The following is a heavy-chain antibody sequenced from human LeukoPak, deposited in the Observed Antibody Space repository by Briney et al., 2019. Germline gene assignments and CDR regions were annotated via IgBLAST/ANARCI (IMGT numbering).Heavy chain of an antibody. CDR3: ARGDESRVYYGMDV. Sequence: GGSLRLSCAASGFTFSSYAMHWVRQAPGKGLEWVAVIPYDGSNKYYADSVKGRFTISRDNSKNTLYLQMNSLRAEDTAVYYCARGDESRVYYGMDVWGQGTTVTVSS. V-gene: IGHV3-30*04. CDR2: IPYDGSNK. CDR1: GFTFSSYA. J-gene: IGHJ6*02.